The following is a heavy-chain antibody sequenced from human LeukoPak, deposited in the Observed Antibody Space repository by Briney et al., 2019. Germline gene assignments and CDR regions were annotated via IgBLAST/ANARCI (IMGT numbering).Heavy chain of an antibody. CDR3: ARSGAPTPDY. J-gene: IGHJ4*02. D-gene: IGHD2-15*01. CDR2: IDSDGSST. Sequence: GGSLRLSCAASGFTFSSYWMHWVRQASGKGLVWVSRIDSDGSSTIYADSVKGRFTVSRDNAKNTLNLQMNSLRAEDTALYYCARSGAPTPDYWGQGTLVIVSS. CDR1: GFTFSSYW. V-gene: IGHV3-74*01.